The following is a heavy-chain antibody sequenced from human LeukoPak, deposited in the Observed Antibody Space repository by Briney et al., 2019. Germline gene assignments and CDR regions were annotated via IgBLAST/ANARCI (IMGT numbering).Heavy chain of an antibody. V-gene: IGHV6-1*01. D-gene: IGHD3-22*01. CDR3: ARGRYYYDSGGSWFDP. J-gene: IGHJ5*02. CDR2: TYYRSKWYN. CDR1: GDSVSSNSAA. Sequence: SQTLSLTCALSGDSVSSNSAAWNWIRQSPSRGLEWLGRTYYRSKWYNDYAVSVKSRITINPGTSKNQFSLQLNSVTPEDTAVYYCARGRYYYDSGGSWFDPWGQGTLVTVSS.